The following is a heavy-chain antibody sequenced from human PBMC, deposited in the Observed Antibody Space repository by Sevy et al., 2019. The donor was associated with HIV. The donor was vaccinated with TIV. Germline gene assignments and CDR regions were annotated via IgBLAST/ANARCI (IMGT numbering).Heavy chain of an antibody. J-gene: IGHJ1*01. D-gene: IGHD2-2*01. CDR1: GFTFSSYG. CDR3: AKDLPCTSCYGYFQH. V-gene: IGHV3-30*02. CDR2: IRYDGSNK. Sequence: GGSLRLSCAASGFTFSSYGMHWVRQAPGKGLEWVAFIRYDGSNKYYADSVKGRFTISRDNSKNTLYLQMNSLRAEDTAVYYFAKDLPCTSCYGYFQHWGQGTLVTVSS.